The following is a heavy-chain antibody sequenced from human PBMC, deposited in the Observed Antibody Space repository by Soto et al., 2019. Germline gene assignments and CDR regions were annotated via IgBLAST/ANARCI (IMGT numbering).Heavy chain of an antibody. CDR3: ARDIYYDILTGYTPPYGMDV. V-gene: IGHV1-3*01. Sequence: ASVKVSCKASGYTFTNYAMHWVRQAPGQRLEWMGWINAGNGNTKYSQKFQGRVTITRDTSASTAYMELSSLRSEDTAVYYCARDIYYDILTGYTPPYGMDVWGQGTTVTVSS. CDR1: GYTFTNYA. CDR2: INAGNGNT. J-gene: IGHJ6*02. D-gene: IGHD3-9*01.